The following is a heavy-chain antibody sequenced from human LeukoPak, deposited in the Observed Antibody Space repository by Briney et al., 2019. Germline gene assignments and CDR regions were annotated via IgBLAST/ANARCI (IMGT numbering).Heavy chain of an antibody. V-gene: IGHV3-7*01. CDR1: GFTFSSDW. CDR3: ARDANYYGSGANWFDP. CDR2: INQDGSEK. J-gene: IGHJ5*02. Sequence: GGSLRLSCGASGFTFSSDWMSWVRQAPGKGLEWVANINQDGSEKYYVDSVKGRFTISRDNGKNSLYLQMNSLRAEDTAVYYCARDANYYGSGANWFDPWGQGTLVTVSS. D-gene: IGHD3-10*01.